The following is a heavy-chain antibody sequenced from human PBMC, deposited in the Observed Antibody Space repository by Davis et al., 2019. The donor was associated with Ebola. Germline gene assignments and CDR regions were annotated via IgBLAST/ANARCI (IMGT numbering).Heavy chain of an antibody. CDR1: GYTFTGYY. D-gene: IGHD3-16*01. V-gene: IGHV1-69*02. Sequence: SVKVSCKASGYTFTGYYMHWVRQAPGQGLEWMGRIIPILGIANYAQKFQGRVTITADKSTSTAYMELSSLRSEDTAVYYCASGVYYYGMDVWGQGTTVTVSS. J-gene: IGHJ6*02. CDR3: ASGVYYYGMDV. CDR2: IIPILGIA.